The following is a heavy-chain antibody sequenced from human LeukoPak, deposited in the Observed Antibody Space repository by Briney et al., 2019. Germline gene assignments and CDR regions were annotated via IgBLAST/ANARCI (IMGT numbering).Heavy chain of an antibody. V-gene: IGHV3-15*01. J-gene: IGHJ4*02. Sequence: GGSLRLSCAASGFTFSNAWMSWVRQAPGKGLEWVGRIKSKTGGGTTDYAAPVKGRFTISRDDSKNTLYLQMNSLKTEDTAVYYCTTSNEWLREFDYWGQGTLVTVSS. CDR1: GFTFSNAW. D-gene: IGHD5-12*01. CDR2: IKSKTGGGTT. CDR3: TTSNEWLREFDY.